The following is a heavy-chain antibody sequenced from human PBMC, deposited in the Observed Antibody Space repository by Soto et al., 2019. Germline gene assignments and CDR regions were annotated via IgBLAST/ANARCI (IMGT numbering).Heavy chain of an antibody. CDR2: IVVGSGNT. J-gene: IGHJ4*02. Sequence: SVKVSCKASGFTFTSSAVQWVRQARGQRLEWIGWIVVGSGNTNYAQKFQERVTITRDMSTSTAYMELSSLRSEDTAVYYCAAVTYYYDSSGYKTYYFDYWGQGTLVTVSS. CDR1: GFTFTSSA. CDR3: AAVTYYYDSSGYKTYYFDY. V-gene: IGHV1-58*01. D-gene: IGHD3-22*01.